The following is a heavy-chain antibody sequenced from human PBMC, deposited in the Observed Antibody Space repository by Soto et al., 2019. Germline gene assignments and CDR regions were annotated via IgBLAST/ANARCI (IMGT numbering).Heavy chain of an antibody. CDR1: GFTFSSYS. V-gene: IGHV3-48*02. Sequence: GGSLRLSCAASGFTFSSYSMNWVRQAPGKGLEWVSYISSSSSTIYYADSVKGRFTISRDNAKNSLYLRMNSLRDEDTAVYYCAREGGYSTYWGQGTLVTVSS. CDR3: AREGGYSTY. CDR2: ISSSSSTI. D-gene: IGHD5-12*01. J-gene: IGHJ4*02.